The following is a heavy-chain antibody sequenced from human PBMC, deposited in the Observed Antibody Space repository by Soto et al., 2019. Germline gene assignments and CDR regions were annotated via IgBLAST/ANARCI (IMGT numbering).Heavy chain of an antibody. CDR1: GFTFTTHA. CDR2: FSGSGGNV. V-gene: IGHV3-23*01. CDR3: AKDPPWTVGPLAMDV. Sequence: GGSLRLSCVATGFTFTTHAMSWVRQSPGKGLEWVSTFSGSGGNVYYAEAVKGRLTISRDDSKNTLYLQMNSLRVEDTAVYYCAKDPPWTVGPLAMDVWGQGTTVTVSS. D-gene: IGHD3-10*01. J-gene: IGHJ6*02.